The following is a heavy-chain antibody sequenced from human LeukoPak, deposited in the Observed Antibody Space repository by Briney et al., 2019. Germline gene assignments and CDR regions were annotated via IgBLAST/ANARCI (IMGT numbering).Heavy chain of an antibody. V-gene: IGHV1-18*01. CDR2: ISANNGNTKYNT. CDR3: ARDRDRSGSQSY. Sequence: ASVKVSCKASGYTFTSYSISWVRQAPGQGLEWMGWISANNGNTKYNTKYAQNLQGRATMTTDISTSTAYMELRALRSDDTAVYYCARDRDRSGSQSYWGQGTLVTVSS. J-gene: IGHJ4*02. CDR1: GYTFTSYS. D-gene: IGHD1-26*01.